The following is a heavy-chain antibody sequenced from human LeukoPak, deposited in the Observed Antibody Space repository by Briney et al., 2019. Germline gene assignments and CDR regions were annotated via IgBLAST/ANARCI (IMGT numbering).Heavy chain of an antibody. V-gene: IGHV1-69*13. Sequence: ASVKVSCKASGYTFGDYGICWLRQAPGQGLEWMGGIIPIFGTANYAQKFQGRVTITADESTSTAYMELSSLRSEDTAVYYCARGLLYSSAGGGWGQGTLVTVSS. D-gene: IGHD6-25*01. CDR3: ARGLLYSSAGGG. CDR2: IIPIFGTA. CDR1: GYTFGDYG. J-gene: IGHJ4*02.